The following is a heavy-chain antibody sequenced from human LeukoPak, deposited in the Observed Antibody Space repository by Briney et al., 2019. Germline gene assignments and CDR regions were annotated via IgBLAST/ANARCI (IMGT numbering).Heavy chain of an antibody. D-gene: IGHD4-11*01. V-gene: IGHV3-53*01. J-gene: IGHJ6*03. CDR3: ARAYSTYPYYYMDV. CDR1: GFTVSSNY. CDR2: IYSGGYT. Sequence: GGSLRLSCAASGFTVSSNYMSWVRQAPGKGLEWVSVIYSGGYTYYADSVKGRFTISRDNSKNTLYLQMNSLRAEDMAVYYCARAYSTYPYYYMDVWGKGTTVTVSS.